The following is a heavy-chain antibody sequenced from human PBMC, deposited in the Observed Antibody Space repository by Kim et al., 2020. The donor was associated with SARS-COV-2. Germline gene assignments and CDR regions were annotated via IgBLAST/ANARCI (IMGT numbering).Heavy chain of an antibody. CDR3: VRRTMTSDY. CDR2: MNPNSGVA. CDR1: GYTFTTYH. Sequence: ASVKVSCKASGYTFTTYHINWVRQASGQGLEWMGWMNPNSGVAGYAQKFQDRVTMTRDTSTSTAYMELSSLTSEDTAVYYCVRRTMTSDYWGQGTRVIVSS. V-gene: IGHV1-8*01. J-gene: IGHJ4*02. D-gene: IGHD3-22*01.